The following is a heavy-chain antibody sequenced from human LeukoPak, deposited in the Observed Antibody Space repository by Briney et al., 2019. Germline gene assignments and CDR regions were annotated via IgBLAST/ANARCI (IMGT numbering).Heavy chain of an antibody. J-gene: IGHJ5*02. V-gene: IGHV3-66*02. CDR2: IYSGGST. D-gene: IGHD4-23*01. Sequence: LAGGSLRLSCVASGFIVSSHYMSWVRQPPGKGPEWVSVIYSGGSTYYADSVRGRVTISRDSSENTVYLQMNGLRTEDTAVYYCARDYGGAFRGWFDPWGQGTLVTVSS. CDR3: ARDYGGAFRGWFDP. CDR1: GFIVSSHY.